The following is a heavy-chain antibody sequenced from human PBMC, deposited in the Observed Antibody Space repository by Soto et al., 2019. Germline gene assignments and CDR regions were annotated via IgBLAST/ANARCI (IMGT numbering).Heavy chain of an antibody. V-gene: IGHV1-46*01. D-gene: IGHD3-3*01. CDR3: ARDQTIFGVVTNYYYYGMDV. Sequence: ALVKVSCKASGYTFTSYYMHWVRQAPGQGLEWMGIINPSGGSTSYAQKFQGRVTMTRDTSTSTVYMELSSLRSEDTAVYYCARDQTIFGVVTNYYYYGMDVWGQGTTVTVSS. CDR1: GYTFTSYY. J-gene: IGHJ6*02. CDR2: INPSGGST.